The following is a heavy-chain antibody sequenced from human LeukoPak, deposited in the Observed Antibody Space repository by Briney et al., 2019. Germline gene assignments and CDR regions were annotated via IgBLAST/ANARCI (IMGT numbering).Heavy chain of an antibody. V-gene: IGHV4-30-4*07. CDR1: GGSISSGGYS. D-gene: IGHD3-22*01. CDR3: ASYSYYYDSSGYFDY. Sequence: SQTLSLTCAVSGGSISSGGYSWSWIRQPPGKGLEWIGYIYYSGSTNYNPSLKSRVTISVDTSKNQFSLKLSSVTAADTAVYYCASYSYYYDSSGYFDYWGQGTLVTVSS. J-gene: IGHJ4*02. CDR2: IYYSGST.